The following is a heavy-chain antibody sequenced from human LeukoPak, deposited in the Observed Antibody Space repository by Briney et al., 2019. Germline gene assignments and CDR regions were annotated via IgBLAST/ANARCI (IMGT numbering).Heavy chain of an antibody. CDR1: GGSFSSSSYY. CDR3: ARQLTPMVRGAPYYYYYYGMDV. D-gene: IGHD3-10*01. J-gene: IGHJ6*02. CDR2: IYYSGST. Sequence: SETLSLTCAVYGGSFSSSSYYWGWIRQPPGKGLEWIGSIYYSGSTHYNPSLKSRVTISVDTSKNQFSLKLSSVTAADTAVYYCARQLTPMVRGAPYYYYYYGMDVWGQGTTVTVSS. V-gene: IGHV4-39*01.